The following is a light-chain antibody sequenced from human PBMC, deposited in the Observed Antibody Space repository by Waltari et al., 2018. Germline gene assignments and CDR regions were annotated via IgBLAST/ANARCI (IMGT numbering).Light chain of an antibody. Sequence: DIQMTQSPSTLSASVGDRVTITCRASQTISTWLAWYQQKPGKAPKVWIYRASSLQSGVPSRFSGSGSGTEFTLTISSLQPDDFATYYCQQYNSYSGGTFGPGTKVDIK. CDR1: QTISTW. V-gene: IGKV1-5*03. CDR2: RAS. CDR3: QQYNSYSGGT. J-gene: IGKJ3*01.